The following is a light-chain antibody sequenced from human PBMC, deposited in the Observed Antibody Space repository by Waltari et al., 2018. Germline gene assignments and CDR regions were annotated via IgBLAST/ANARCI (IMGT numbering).Light chain of an antibody. J-gene: IGLJ3*02. CDR2: RRD. CDR1: ATHIGGNL. CDR3: ASWDDSLNGHLV. Sequence: QSVLTQPPSASGPPGQRVPISCSGSATHIGGNLLNWNQQRPGKAPKPLVLRRDARPNWVPGRLSHYKAGGSASLASSGLQSEDEAEYFCASWDDSLNGHLVFGGGTKVTVL. V-gene: IGLV1-44*01.